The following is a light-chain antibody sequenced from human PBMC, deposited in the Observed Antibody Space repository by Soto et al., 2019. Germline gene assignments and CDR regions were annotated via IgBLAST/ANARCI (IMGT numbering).Light chain of an antibody. CDR1: QSVRSSY. CDR2: GAS. V-gene: IGKV3-20*01. J-gene: IGKJ2*01. Sequence: EIVLTQSPGTLSLSPGERATLSCRASQSVRSSYLAWYQQKPGQAPRLLISGASSRATGIPDRFSGSGSGTNFTLTISRLEPEDCAVFYCQHYGTSFTFGQGTTLEIK. CDR3: QHYGTSFT.